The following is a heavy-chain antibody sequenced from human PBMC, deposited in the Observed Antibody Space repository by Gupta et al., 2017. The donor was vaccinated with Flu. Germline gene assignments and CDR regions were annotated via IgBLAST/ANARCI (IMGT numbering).Heavy chain of an antibody. V-gene: IGHV3-23*05. Sequence: TYYADSVMGRFTISRDNSKNTVYLQMNSLRGDDTAVYYCAKDRSGNPAIDYWGQGTLVTVSA. D-gene: IGHD6-13*01. CDR3: AKDRSGNPAIDY. J-gene: IGHJ4*02. CDR2: T.